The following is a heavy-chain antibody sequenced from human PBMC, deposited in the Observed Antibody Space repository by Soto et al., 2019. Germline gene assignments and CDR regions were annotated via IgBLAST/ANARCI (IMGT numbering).Heavy chain of an antibody. CDR3: ARENDDSSAYYYLQRGYYGMDF. D-gene: IGHD3-22*01. CDR1: GVSVSDYH. CDR2: IHYNGRT. V-gene: IGHV4-59*02. J-gene: IGHJ6*02. Sequence: SETLSLTCSVSGVSVSDYHWSWSRLTPKKELQWMGFIHYNGRTDYSPSLKRRVTISVDTSNNLFSLKLSSVTAADTAVYYCARENDDSSAYYYLQRGYYGMDFWGHGTTVTVS.